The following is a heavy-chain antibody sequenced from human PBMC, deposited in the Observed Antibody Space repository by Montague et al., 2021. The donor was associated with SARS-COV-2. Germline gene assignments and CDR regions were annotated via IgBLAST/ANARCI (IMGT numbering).Heavy chain of an antibody. D-gene: IGHD3-9*01. CDR3: ARDGSLRFEILMGPRHYDDGMDV. J-gene: IGHJ6*02. CDR2: IYYSGST. V-gene: IGHV4-39*07. Sequence: SETLSLTCTVSGGSISSSSYYWGWIRQPPGKGLEWIGSIYYSGSTYYNPSLKSRVTISVDTSKNQFSLKLSSVTAADTGVYYCARDGSLRFEILMGPRHYDDGMDVWGQGTMVTVSS. CDR1: GGSISSSSYY.